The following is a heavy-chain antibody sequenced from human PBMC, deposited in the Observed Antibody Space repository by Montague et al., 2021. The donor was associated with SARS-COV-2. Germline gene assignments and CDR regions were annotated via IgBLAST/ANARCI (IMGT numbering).Heavy chain of an antibody. V-gene: IGHV4-31*03. CDR3: ARGPRVRLWSSFDS. J-gene: IGHJ4*02. Sequence: TLSLTCSVSGGSITSGGYHWSWICPHPGKGLVGFGYINYDGNTYYTPSLRSRVVISIDTSKNQFSLRLNSATAADTALYYCARGPRVRLWSSFDSWGLGTLVTVSS. CDR1: GGSITSGGYH. CDR2: INYDGNT. D-gene: IGHD2-8*02.